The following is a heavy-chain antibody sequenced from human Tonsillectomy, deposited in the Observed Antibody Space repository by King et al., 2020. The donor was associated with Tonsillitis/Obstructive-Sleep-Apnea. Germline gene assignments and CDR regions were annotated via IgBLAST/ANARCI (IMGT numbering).Heavy chain of an antibody. CDR3: ARGEYSSGWFFDY. V-gene: IGHV3-48*03. Sequence: VQLVESGGGLVQPGGSLRLSCAASGFTFSSYGMNWVRQAPGKGLEWVSYISSSGSTIYYADSVKGRFTISRDNAKNSLYLQMNSLRAEDTAVYYCARGEYSSGWFFDYWGQGTLVTVSS. J-gene: IGHJ4*02. D-gene: IGHD6-19*01. CDR2: ISSSGSTI. CDR1: GFTFSSYG.